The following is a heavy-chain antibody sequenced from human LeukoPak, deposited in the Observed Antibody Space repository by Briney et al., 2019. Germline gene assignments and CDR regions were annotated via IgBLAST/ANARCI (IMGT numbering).Heavy chain of an antibody. V-gene: IGHV3-21*01. CDR3: AKMAMLQRPIFDY. J-gene: IGHJ4*02. CDR2: ISSSSSYI. CDR1: GFTFSSYS. Sequence: PGGSLRLSCAASGFTFSSYSMNWVRQAPGKGLEWVSSISSSSSYIYYADSVKGRFTISRDNAKNSLYLQMNSLRAEDTAVYYCAKMAMLQRPIFDYWGQGTLVTVSS. D-gene: IGHD2-2*01.